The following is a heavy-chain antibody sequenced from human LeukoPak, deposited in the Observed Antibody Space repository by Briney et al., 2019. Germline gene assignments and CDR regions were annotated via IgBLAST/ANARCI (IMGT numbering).Heavy chain of an antibody. D-gene: IGHD6-6*01. Sequence: GGSLRLSCAASGFTFSSYGMHWVRQAPGKGLEWVAFIRYDGSNKYYADSAKGRFTISRDNSKNTLYLQMNSLRAEDTAVYYCAKRPVYYYYYMDVWGKGTTVTVSS. V-gene: IGHV3-30*02. CDR3: AKRPVYYYYYMDV. CDR2: IRYDGSNK. J-gene: IGHJ6*03. CDR1: GFTFSSYG.